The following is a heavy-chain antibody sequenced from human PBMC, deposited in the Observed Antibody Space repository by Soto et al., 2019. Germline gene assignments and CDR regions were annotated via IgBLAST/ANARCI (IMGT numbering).Heavy chain of an antibody. CDR1: GFTFSSYW. Sequence: EVQLVESGGGLVQPGGSLRLSCAASGFTFSSYWMHWVHQAPGKGLVWVSRINSDGSSTSYADSVKGRFTISRDNAKNTLYLQMNSLRAEDTAVYYCARTYYDFWSGYSYYFDYWGQGTLVTVSS. D-gene: IGHD3-3*01. CDR3: ARTYYDFWSGYSYYFDY. CDR2: INSDGSST. V-gene: IGHV3-74*01. J-gene: IGHJ4*02.